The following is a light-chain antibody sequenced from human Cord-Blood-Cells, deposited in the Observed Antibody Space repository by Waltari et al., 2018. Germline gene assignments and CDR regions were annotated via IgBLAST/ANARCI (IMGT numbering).Light chain of an antibody. CDR3: QQYNNWPPFT. J-gene: IGKJ1*01. CDR2: GAS. Sequence: EIVMTQSPATLSVSPGERATLSCRASQSVSSNLAWYQQTPGQAPRLLIYGASTRATGIPARFSGSGSGTEFTLTISSLQSEDFAVYYCQQYNNWPPFTFGQGTKVEIK. CDR1: QSVSSN. V-gene: IGKV3-15*01.